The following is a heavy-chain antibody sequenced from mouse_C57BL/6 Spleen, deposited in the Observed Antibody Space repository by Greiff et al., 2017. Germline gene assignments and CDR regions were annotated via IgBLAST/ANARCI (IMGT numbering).Heavy chain of an antibody. CDR2: ISSGSSTI. CDR3: ARGSSGPFAY. CDR1: GFTFSDYG. Sequence: DVHLVESGGGLVKPGGSLKLSCAASGFTFSDYGMHWVRQAPEKGLEWVAYISSGSSTIYYADTVKGRFTISRDNAKNTLFLQMPSLRSEDTAMYYCARGSSGPFAYWGQGTLVTVSA. D-gene: IGHD3-2*02. V-gene: IGHV5-17*01. J-gene: IGHJ3*01.